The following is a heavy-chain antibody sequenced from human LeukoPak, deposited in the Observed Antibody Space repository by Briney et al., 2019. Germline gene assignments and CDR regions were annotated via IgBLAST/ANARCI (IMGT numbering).Heavy chain of an antibody. Sequence: PGGSLRLSCAASGFTFSNYGMSWVRQAPGKGLEWVSTISGSGGSTYYADSVKGRFTISRDNSKNTLYLQMNSLRAEDTAVYYCAKDRSTVAGLDLDYWGQGTLVTVSS. D-gene: IGHD6-19*01. CDR3: AKDRSTVAGLDLDY. CDR2: ISGSGGST. V-gene: IGHV3-23*01. CDR1: GFTFSNYG. J-gene: IGHJ4*02.